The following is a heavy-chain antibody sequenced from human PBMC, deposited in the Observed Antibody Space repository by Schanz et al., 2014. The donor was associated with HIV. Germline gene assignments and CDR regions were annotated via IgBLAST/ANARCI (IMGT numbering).Heavy chain of an antibody. CDR1: GFTFRSYG. V-gene: IGHV3-33*03. J-gene: IGHJ3*02. D-gene: IGHD1-26*01. Sequence: QVQLVESGGGVVQPGRSLRLSCAASGFTFRSYGMHWVRQAPGKGLEWVAVIWYDGSNKYYADSVKGRFTISRDNAKNYLYLQMNSLRAEDTALYYCAKDMGSGSYETFDIWGQGTMVTVSS. CDR3: AKDMGSGSYETFDI. CDR2: IWYDGSNK.